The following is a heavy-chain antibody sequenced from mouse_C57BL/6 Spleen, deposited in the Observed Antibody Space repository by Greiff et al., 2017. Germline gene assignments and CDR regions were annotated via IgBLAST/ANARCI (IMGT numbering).Heavy chain of an antibody. Sequence: EVNVVESGGGLVQPGGSLSLSCAASGFTFTDSYMSWVRQPPGKALEWLGFIRNKANGYTTEYSASVKGRFTISRDNSQSILYLQMNALRAEDSATYYCARSTGPYYFDYWGQGTTPTVSS. J-gene: IGHJ2*01. D-gene: IGHD4-1*02. CDR3: ARSTGPYYFDY. CDR1: GFTFTDSY. V-gene: IGHV7-3*01. CDR2: IRNKANGYTT.